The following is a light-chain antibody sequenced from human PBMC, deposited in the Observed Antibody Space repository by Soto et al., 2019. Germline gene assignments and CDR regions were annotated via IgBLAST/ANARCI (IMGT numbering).Light chain of an antibody. V-gene: IGLV2-14*01. CDR2: EVT. Sequence: QSVLTQPASVSGSPGQSITISCTGSSSDVGGHNYVSWCQQHPGKAPKLMIYEVTKRPSGVSNRFSGSKSGNTASLTISGLQAEDEADYYCSSYTFTSTLYVFGTGTKVTV. CDR1: SSDVGGHNY. J-gene: IGLJ1*01. CDR3: SSYTFTSTLYV.